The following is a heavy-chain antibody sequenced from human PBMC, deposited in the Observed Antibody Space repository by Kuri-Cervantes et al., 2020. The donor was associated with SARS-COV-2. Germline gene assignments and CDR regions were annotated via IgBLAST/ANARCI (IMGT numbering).Heavy chain of an antibody. J-gene: IGHJ3*02. CDR3: ARAPTRIAAAGFSFDI. V-gene: IGHV4-39*01. CDR1: GGSISSSSYY. CDR2: IYYSGST. Sequence: SETLSLTCTVSGGSISSSSYYWGWIRQPPGKGLEWIGSIYYSGSTYYNPSLKSRVTISVDTSKNQFSLKLSSVTAADTAVYYCARAPTRIAAAGFSFDIWGQGTMVTDSS. D-gene: IGHD6-13*01.